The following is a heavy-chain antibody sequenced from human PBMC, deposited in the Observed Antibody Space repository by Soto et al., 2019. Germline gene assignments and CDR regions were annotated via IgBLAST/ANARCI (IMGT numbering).Heavy chain of an antibody. Sequence: SQTLSLTCAISGDSVSSNSAAWNWIRQSPSRGLEWLGRTYYRSKWYNDYAVSVKSRITINPDTSKNQFSLQLNSVTPEDTAVYYCAMHISPIGVYSSSSFAFDIWGQGTMVTVSS. CDR3: AMHISPIGVYSSSSFAFDI. CDR1: GDSVSSNSAA. V-gene: IGHV6-1*01. J-gene: IGHJ3*02. CDR2: TYYRSKWYN. D-gene: IGHD6-6*01.